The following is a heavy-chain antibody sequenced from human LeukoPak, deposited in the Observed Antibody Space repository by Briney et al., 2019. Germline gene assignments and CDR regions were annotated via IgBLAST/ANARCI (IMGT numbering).Heavy chain of an antibody. J-gene: IGHJ3*02. D-gene: IGHD5-18*01. CDR3: ARGLDTAMARYAFDI. CDR2: IIPIFGTA. V-gene: IGHV1-69*13. CDR1: GNTFTSYD. Sequence: GASVKVSCKASGNTFTSYDINWVRQATGQGLEWMGGIIPIFGTANYAQKFQGRVAITADESTSTAYMELSSLRSKDTAVYYCARGLDTAMARYAFDIWGQGTIVTVSS.